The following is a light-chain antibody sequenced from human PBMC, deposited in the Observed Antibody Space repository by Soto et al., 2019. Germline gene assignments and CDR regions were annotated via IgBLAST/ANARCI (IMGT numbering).Light chain of an antibody. J-gene: IGKJ1*01. CDR1: QSVSSN. Sequence: EIVMTQSPATLSVYPGERATLSCRSSQSVSSNLAWYQQKPGQAPRLLIYGASTRATVIPARFSGSGSGTDVTLTLTSLQSEDFAVYYCQQYNNWPRTFGQGTKVEIK. CDR2: GAS. V-gene: IGKV3-15*01. CDR3: QQYNNWPRT.